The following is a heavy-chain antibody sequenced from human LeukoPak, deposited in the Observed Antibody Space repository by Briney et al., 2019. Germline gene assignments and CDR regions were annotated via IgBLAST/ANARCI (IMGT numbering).Heavy chain of an antibody. CDR2: IYPGDSDT. CDR3: ARRKYSSGWYVGIYFDY. V-gene: IGHV5-51*01. D-gene: IGHD6-19*01. J-gene: IGHJ4*02. CDR1: GYSFTSYW. Sequence: GESLKISCKGSGYSFTSYWIGWVRQMPGKGLEWMGIIYPGDSDTRYSPSFQGQVTISADKSIGTAYLQWSSLKASDTAMYYCARRKYSSGWYVGIYFDYWGQGTLVTVSS.